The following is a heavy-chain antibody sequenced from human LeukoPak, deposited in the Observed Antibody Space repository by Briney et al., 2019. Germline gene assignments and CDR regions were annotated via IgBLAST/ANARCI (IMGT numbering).Heavy chain of an antibody. V-gene: IGHV4-39*01. CDR1: GVSISSSNSY. CDR3: ARQTGSGLFTLP. D-gene: IGHD3/OR15-3a*01. CDR2: IYYTGNT. J-gene: IGHJ4*02. Sequence: SETLSLTCTVSGVSISSSNSYWGWIRQPPGKGLEWIGSIYYTGNTYYNASLKSRVTISIDTSKNQISLRLTSVTAADTAMYYCARQTGSGLFTLPGGQGTLVTVSS.